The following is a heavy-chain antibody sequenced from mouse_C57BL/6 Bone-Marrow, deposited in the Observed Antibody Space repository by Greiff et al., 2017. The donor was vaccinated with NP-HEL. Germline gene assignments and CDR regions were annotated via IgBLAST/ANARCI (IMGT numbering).Heavy chain of an antibody. J-gene: IGHJ2*03. CDR1: GFSLSTFGMG. CDR3: ARIGGWLLRFDY. Sequence: QVTLKVSGPGILQPSQTLSLTCSFSGFSLSTFGMGVGWIRQPSGKGLEWLAHSWWGDDKYYNPSLKSRLTITKATSKTQVYLKIANVDTADTATYYCARIGGWLLRFDYWGRGNSLTVSA. D-gene: IGHD2-3*01. V-gene: IGHV8-8*01. CDR2: SWWGDDK.